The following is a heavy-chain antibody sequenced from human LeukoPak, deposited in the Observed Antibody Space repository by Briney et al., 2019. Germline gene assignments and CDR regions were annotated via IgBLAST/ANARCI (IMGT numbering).Heavy chain of an antibody. CDR1: GFTLTSYG. J-gene: IGHJ4*02. Sequence: GGTLRLSCAVSGFTLTSYGMSWVRDAPGKGLEWSSGIVGSGESTKYADSVKGRFTISRDTSKNTLYLQMNSLRVEDTAVYYCAKDLYNSGLWYFDYWGQGTLVSVSA. CDR2: IVGSGEST. CDR3: AKDLYNSGLWYFDY. V-gene: IGHV3-23*01. D-gene: IGHD6-19*01.